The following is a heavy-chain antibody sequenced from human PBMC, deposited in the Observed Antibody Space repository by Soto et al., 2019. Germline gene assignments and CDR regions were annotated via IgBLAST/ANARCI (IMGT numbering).Heavy chain of an antibody. J-gene: IGHJ4*02. CDR3: ARRDYYDSSGYYYEWYFDY. CDR1: GGSIIRGGYY. D-gene: IGHD3-22*01. V-gene: IGHV4-31*03. Sequence: SETLSLTCTVSGGSIIRGGYYWSWIRQHPGKGLEWIGYIYYSGSTYYNPSLKSRVTISVDTSKNQFSLKLSSVTAADTAVYYCARRDYYDSSGYYYEWYFDYWGQGTLVTVSS. CDR2: IYYSGST.